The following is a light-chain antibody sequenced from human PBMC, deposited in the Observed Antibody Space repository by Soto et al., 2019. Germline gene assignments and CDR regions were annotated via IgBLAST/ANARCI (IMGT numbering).Light chain of an antibody. CDR1: QSIARF. Sequence: IQMTQSPSSLSASVGDRVTTTCRASQSIARFLNWYQQKPGKAPKLLIFAASTLRGGVPSRFSGSGSGTDFTLTISSLQPEDFATYYCQQNYSPPPITFGQGTRLEIK. CDR2: AAS. V-gene: IGKV1-39*01. CDR3: QQNYSPPPIT. J-gene: IGKJ5*01.